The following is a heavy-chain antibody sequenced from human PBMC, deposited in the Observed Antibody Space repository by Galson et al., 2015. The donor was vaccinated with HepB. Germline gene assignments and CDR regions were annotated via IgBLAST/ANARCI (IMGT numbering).Heavy chain of an antibody. J-gene: IGHJ2*01. CDR2: IRSSGDTT. CDR1: GFTFSSYV. CDR3: ARDLESDGDWNFDL. D-gene: IGHD3-3*01. Sequence: SLRLSCAASGFTFSSYVMRWVRQAPGKGLEWASAIRSSGDTTHYADSVKGRFTISRDNSRSTLFLQMNSLGVEDTAVYYCARDLESDGDWNFDLWGRGTLVTVSS. V-gene: IGHV3-23*01.